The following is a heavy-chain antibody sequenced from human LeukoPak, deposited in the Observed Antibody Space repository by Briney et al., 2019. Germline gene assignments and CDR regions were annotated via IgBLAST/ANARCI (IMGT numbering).Heavy chain of an antibody. V-gene: IGHV4-38-2*01. D-gene: IGHD3-3*01. CDR3: ARHFFWSGSYFDY. J-gene: IGHJ4*02. CDR2: IYHSGST. CDR1: GYFISSGYY. Sequence: SETLSLTCAVSGYFISSGYYWGWIRQPPGKGLEWIGSIYHSGSTYYNPSLKSRATISVDTSKNHFSLKLSSVTAADTAVYYCARHFFWSGSYFDYWGQGTLVTVSS.